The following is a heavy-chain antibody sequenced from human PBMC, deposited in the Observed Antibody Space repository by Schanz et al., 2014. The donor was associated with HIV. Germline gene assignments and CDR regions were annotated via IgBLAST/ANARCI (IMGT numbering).Heavy chain of an antibody. CDR1: GFTLSGFW. D-gene: IGHD6-19*01. CDR3: ARSSGWRVFDY. V-gene: IGHV3-33*08. Sequence: VQLVESGGGLVQPGGSLRLSCAASGFTLSGFWMSWVRQAPGKGLEWVAVIWYDGSHKHYADSVKGRFTISRDTSKNTLYLQMNSLRAEDTAVYYCARSSGWRVFDYWGQGTLVTVSS. J-gene: IGHJ4*02. CDR2: IWYDGSHK.